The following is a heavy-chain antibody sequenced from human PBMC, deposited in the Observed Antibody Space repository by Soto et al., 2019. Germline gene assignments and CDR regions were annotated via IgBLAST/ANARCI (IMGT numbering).Heavy chain of an antibody. CDR2: INPSGGST. CDR1: GYTFTSYY. J-gene: IGHJ4*02. Sequence: QVQLVQSGAEVKKPGASVKVSCKASGYTFTSYYMHWVRQAPGQGLEWMGIINPSGGSTSYAQKFQGRVTMTRDTSTSTVYMERSSLRSEDTAVYYCARGYCSSTSCYPFDYWGQGTLVTVSS. V-gene: IGHV1-46*01. D-gene: IGHD2-2*01. CDR3: ARGYCSSTSCYPFDY.